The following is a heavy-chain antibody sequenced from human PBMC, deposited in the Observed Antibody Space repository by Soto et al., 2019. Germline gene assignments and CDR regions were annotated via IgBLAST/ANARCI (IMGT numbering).Heavy chain of an antibody. CDR1: GFSFRGYN. CDR2: ISSTGTYI. V-gene: IGHV3-21*06. Sequence: EVQLVESGGGLVKPGGSLRLSCAASGFSFRGYNMNWVRQAPGKGLEWVSSISSTGTYIYYADSLTGRFTVSRDNTKNTLYLQLNSLRVEDTAVYYWVRDRGDLRACTRTSCLRLDYWGQGTLVTVSS. CDR3: VRDRGDLRACTRTSCLRLDY. D-gene: IGHD2-2*01. J-gene: IGHJ4*02.